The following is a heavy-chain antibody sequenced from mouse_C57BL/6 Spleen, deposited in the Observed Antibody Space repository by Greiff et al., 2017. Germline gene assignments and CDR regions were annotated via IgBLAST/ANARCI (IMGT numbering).Heavy chain of an antibody. J-gene: IGHJ1*03. CDR2: IDPSDSYT. V-gene: IGHV1-50*01. CDR1: GYTFTSYW. CDR3: ARRGAVEGYFDV. Sequence: QVLLQQPGAELVRPGASVKLSCKASGYTFTSYWMQWVKQRPGQGLEWIGEIDPSDSYTNYNQKFKGKATLTVDPSSSTAYMQLSSLTSEDSAVYYCARRGAVEGYFDVGGTGTTVTVAS. D-gene: IGHD1-1*01.